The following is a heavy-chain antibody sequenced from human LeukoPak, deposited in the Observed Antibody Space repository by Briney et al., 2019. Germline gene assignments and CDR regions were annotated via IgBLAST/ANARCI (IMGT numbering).Heavy chain of an antibody. V-gene: IGHV3-74*01. CDR3: ARANPADFNL. D-gene: IGHD1-14*01. CDR1: EFTFSNYW. CDR2: IRYDGIVT. Sequence: HSGGSLRLSCVASEFTFSNYWIHWVRQPPGKGLVWVSRIRYDGIVTNYADSVEGRFTISRDNAKNTVHLQMNSLRDDDTAVYYCARANPADFNLWGRGTLVTVSS. J-gene: IGHJ2*01.